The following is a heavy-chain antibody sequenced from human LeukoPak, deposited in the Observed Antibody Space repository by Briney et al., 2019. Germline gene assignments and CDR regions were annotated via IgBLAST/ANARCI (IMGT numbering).Heavy chain of an antibody. J-gene: IGHJ6*02. CDR3: AKGSTYYYGMDV. Sequence: PGGSLRLSCAASGLTFSSYAMSWVRQAPGKGLEWVSAISGSGGSTYYADSVKGRFTISRDNSKNTLYLQMNSLRAEDTAVYYCAKGSTYYYGMDVWGQGTTVTVSS. CDR1: GLTFSSYA. V-gene: IGHV3-23*01. D-gene: IGHD5/OR15-5a*01. CDR2: ISGSGGST.